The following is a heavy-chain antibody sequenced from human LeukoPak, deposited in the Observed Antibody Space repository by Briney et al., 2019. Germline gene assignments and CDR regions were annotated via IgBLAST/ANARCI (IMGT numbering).Heavy chain of an antibody. CDR1: GFTFSSYW. CDR3: ANDGERSLMPGGY. V-gene: IGHV3-7*03. CDR2: IKQDGSEK. D-gene: IGHD2-8*01. Sequence: GGSLRLSCAASGFTFSSYWMSWVRQAPGKGLEWVANIKQDGSEKYYVDSVKGRFTISRDNSKNTLYLQMNSLRAEDTALYYCANDGERSLMPGGYWGQGTLVTVSS. J-gene: IGHJ4*02.